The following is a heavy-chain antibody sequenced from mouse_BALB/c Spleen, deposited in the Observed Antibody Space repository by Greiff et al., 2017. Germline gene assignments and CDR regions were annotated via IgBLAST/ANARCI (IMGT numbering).Heavy chain of an antibody. V-gene: IGHV5-6*02. Sequence: DVKLVESGGDLVKPGGSLKLSCAASGFTFSSYGMSWVRQTPDKRLEWVATISSGGSYTYYPDSVKGRFTISRDNAKNTLYLQMSSLKSEDTAMYYCARDLDGYWYFDVWGAGTTVTVSS. J-gene: IGHJ1*01. CDR3: ARDLDGYWYFDV. CDR2: ISSGGSYT. CDR1: GFTFSSYG.